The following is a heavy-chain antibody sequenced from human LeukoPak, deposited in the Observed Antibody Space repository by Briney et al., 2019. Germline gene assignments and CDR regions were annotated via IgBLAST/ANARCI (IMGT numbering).Heavy chain of an antibody. CDR1: GFTFSSYS. CDR3: AREGYYDTWEWDY. J-gene: IGHJ4*02. D-gene: IGHD3-9*01. V-gene: IGHV3-33*08. CDR2: IGFDGSNE. Sequence: GGSLRLSCAASGFTFSSYSMNWVRQAPGKGLEWVAVIGFDGSNEDYADSVKGRFTISRDNSKNTLYLQMNSLRAEDTAVYYCAREGYYDTWEWDYWGQGTLVTVSS.